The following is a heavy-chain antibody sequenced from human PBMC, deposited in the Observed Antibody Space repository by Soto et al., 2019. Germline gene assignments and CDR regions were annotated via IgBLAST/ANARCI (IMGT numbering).Heavy chain of an antibody. CDR3: AKVSSAWYAGFFDL. CDR2: LSDSGGSI. J-gene: IGHJ4*02. CDR1: GFTFNRHA. Sequence: EVQLLESGGGLVQPGGSLRLSCTASGFTFNRHAMTWVRQAPGKGLEWVSGLSDSGGSIYYADSVKGRFTISRDNSMNTLYLQMTTLEAEDTAVYYCAKVSSAWYAGFFDLWGQGTLVTVSS. D-gene: IGHD2-8*01. V-gene: IGHV3-23*01.